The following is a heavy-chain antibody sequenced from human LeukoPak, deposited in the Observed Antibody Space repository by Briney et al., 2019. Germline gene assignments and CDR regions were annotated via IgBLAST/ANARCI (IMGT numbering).Heavy chain of an antibody. J-gene: IGHJ4*02. CDR3: ARSYSSSWYDY. Sequence: SETLSLTCTVAGGSISSGSYYWSWIRQPAGKGLEWIGRIYTSGSTNYNPSLKSRVTISVDTSKNQFSLKLSSVTAADTAVYYCARSYSSSWYDYWGQGTLVTVSS. CDR2: IYTSGST. V-gene: IGHV4-61*02. CDR1: GGSISSGSYY. D-gene: IGHD6-13*01.